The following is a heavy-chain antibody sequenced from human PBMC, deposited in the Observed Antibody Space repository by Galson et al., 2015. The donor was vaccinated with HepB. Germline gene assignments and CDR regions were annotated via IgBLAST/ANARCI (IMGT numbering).Heavy chain of an antibody. Sequence: ETPSLTCSVSGDSISNYYWSWLRQPPGKGLEWIGHIYDSGSTYYNPSLKSRVTISLDTSKKQFSPKLSSVTAADTAVYYCARKQPYCSGGSCFPWYFDLWGRGTLVTVSS. CDR2: IYDSGST. D-gene: IGHD2-15*01. CDR1: GDSISNYY. V-gene: IGHV4-59*01. CDR3: ARKQPYCSGGSCFPWYFDL. J-gene: IGHJ2*01.